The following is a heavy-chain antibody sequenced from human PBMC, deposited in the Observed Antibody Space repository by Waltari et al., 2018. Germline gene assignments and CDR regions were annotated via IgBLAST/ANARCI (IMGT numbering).Heavy chain of an antibody. Sequence: QLQLQESGPGLVKPSETLSLTCTVSGGSISSSSYYWGWIRQPPGKGLEWIGGRYSSGGTYYNPSLKSRVTISVDTSKNQFSLKLSSVTAADTAVYYCARVRGDSSSWAMSFDYWGQGTLVTVSS. J-gene: IGHJ4*02. CDR3: ARVRGDSSSWAMSFDY. CDR1: GGSISSSSYY. CDR2: RYSSGGT. V-gene: IGHV4-39*07. D-gene: IGHD6-13*01.